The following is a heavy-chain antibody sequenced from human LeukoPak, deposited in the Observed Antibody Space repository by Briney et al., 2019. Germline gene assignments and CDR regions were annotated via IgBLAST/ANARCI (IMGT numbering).Heavy chain of an antibody. CDR1: GYTFTNYG. J-gene: IGHJ5*02. D-gene: IGHD5-12*01. V-gene: IGHV1-18*04. Sequence: ASVKVSCKASGYTFTNYGITWVRRAPGQGLEWMGWISANSDNTEYAQKFQGRVTMTTDTFTTTAYMELRSLRSDDTAVYYCARGGGYDSLDPWGQGTLVTVSS. CDR2: ISANSDNT. CDR3: ARGGGYDSLDP.